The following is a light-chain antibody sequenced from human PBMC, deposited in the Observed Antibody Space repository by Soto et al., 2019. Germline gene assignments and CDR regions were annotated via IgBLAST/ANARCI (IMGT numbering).Light chain of an antibody. CDR1: ESVSTN. Sequence: EIEMTQSPATLSLAPGERVTLSCRASESVSTNLAWYQQKAGQAPRLLIYGASTRATGIPARFSGSGSGTEFTLTISSLQSEDFAVYYCQQYNNWITFGQGTRLEIK. CDR3: QQYNNWIT. CDR2: GAS. J-gene: IGKJ5*01. V-gene: IGKV3-15*01.